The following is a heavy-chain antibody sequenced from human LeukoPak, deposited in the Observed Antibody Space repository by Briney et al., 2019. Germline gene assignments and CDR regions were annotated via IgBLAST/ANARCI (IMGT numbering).Heavy chain of an antibody. V-gene: IGHV4-34*01. D-gene: IGHD5-12*01. J-gene: IGHJ3*02. CDR1: GGSFSGYY. CDR3: ARGYSGYALPFDI. CDR2: INHSGST. Sequence: SETLSLTCAVYGGSFSGYYWSWIRQPPGKGLEWIGEINHSGSTNYDPSLKSRVTISVDTSKNQFSLKLSSVTAADTAVYYCARGYSGYALPFDIWGQGTMVTVSS.